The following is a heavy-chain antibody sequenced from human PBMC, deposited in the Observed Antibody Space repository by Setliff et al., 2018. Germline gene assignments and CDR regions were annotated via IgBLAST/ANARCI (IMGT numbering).Heavy chain of an antibody. J-gene: IGHJ6*03. V-gene: IGHV4-59*08. CDR3: ARMSGFAYIDV. CDR2: IYYSGST. Sequence: PSETLSLTCTVSGGSIRSYYWNWIRQPPGKGLEWIGYIYYSGSTNYNPSLKSRVTISVDTSKNHFSLKLSSVTAADTAVYYCARMSGFAYIDVWGNGTTVTVSS. D-gene: IGHD3-3*01. CDR1: GGSIRSYY.